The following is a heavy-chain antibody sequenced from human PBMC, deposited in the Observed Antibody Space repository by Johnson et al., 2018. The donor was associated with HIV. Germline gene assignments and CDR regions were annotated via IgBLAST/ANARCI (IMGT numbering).Heavy chain of an antibody. CDR2: IGTAGDT. Sequence: VQLVESGGGLVQPGGSLRLSCAASGFTFSSYDMHWVRQATGQGLEWVSAIGTAGDTYYPGSVKGRFTISRYTSENTLAVQMNSLRREDTAVQCCARGHCGGAVWLDDVADIWGQGTMVIVSS. J-gene: IGHJ3*02. D-gene: IGHD2-21*01. CDR1: GFTFSSYD. CDR3: ARGHCGGAVWLDDVADI. V-gene: IGHV3-13*01.